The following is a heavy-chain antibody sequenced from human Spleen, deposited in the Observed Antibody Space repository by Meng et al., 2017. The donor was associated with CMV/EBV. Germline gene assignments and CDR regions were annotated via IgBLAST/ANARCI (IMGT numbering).Heavy chain of an antibody. J-gene: IGHJ5*02. CDR1: RGSFSGGDYS. V-gene: IGHV4-30-4*01. CDR2: IYYSGST. D-gene: IGHD2-15*01. Sequence: CTVARGSFSGGDYSWIWIRQSPGKGLEWIGYIYYSGSTFYNPSLKSRITISIDTSKNQFSLEVTSVTAADTAVYYCALGGGPLLPFDPWGQGTLVTVSS. CDR3: ALGGGPLLPFDP.